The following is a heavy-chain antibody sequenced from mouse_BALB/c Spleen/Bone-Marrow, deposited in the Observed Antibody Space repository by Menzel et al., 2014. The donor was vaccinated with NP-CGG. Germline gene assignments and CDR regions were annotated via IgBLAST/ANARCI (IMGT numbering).Heavy chain of an antibody. D-gene: IGHD2-4*01. Sequence: EVKVVESEGGLVKPVGSLKLSCAASGFAFSSYDMSWVRQTPGKRPEWVATIRSGGTDTYYSDSVKGRITISRDNARNTLYLQMSSLRSEDTALYYCARRRGYDYAFDYWGQGTTLTVSS. V-gene: IGHV5-9*02. J-gene: IGHJ2*01. CDR1: GFAFSSYD. CDR2: IRSGGTDT. CDR3: ARRRGYDYAFDY.